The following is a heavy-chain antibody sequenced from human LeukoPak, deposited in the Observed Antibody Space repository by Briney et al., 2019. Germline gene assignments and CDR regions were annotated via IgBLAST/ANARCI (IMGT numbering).Heavy chain of an antibody. V-gene: IGHV1-18*01. CDR3: ARGASLTYYYDTGDYYVFDY. J-gene: IGHJ4*02. Sequence: GASVKVSCKASGYTFTSYGISWVRQAPGQGLEWMGWISAYNGNTNYAQKLQGRVTMTTDTSTSTAYMELSRLRSDDTAVYYCARGASLTYYYDTGDYYVFDYWGQGTLVTVSS. D-gene: IGHD3-22*01. CDR2: ISAYNGNT. CDR1: GYTFTSYG.